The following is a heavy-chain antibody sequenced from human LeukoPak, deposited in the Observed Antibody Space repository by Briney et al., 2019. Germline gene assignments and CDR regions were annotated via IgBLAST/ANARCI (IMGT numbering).Heavy chain of an antibody. V-gene: IGHV3-23*01. D-gene: IGHD3-3*01. J-gene: IGHJ4*02. CDR1: GFTFSAYW. CDR3: ARDERLLSFLK. CDR2: ITGSGGST. Sequence: QSGGSLRLSCEASGFTFSAYWMHWVRQAPGKGLEWVSGITGSGGSTYYADSVKGRFTISRDNSKNTLYLQMNSLRAEDTAIYYCARDERLLSFLKWGQGTLVTVSS.